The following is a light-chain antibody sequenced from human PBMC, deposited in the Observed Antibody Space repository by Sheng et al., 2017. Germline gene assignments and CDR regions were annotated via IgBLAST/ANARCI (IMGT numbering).Light chain of an antibody. CDR1: QRVSSNY. V-gene: IGKV3-20*01. Sequence: IVLTQSPGTLSLSPGERATLSCRASQRVSSNYLAWYQQKPGQAPRLLIYDASKRATGIPDRFSGSGSGTDFTLTINRLEPEDFAVYYCQQYGSSPLTFGGGTKVEIK. J-gene: IGKJ4*01. CDR2: DAS. CDR3: QQYGSSPLT.